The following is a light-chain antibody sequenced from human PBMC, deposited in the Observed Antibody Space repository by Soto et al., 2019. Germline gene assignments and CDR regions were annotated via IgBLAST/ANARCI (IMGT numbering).Light chain of an antibody. Sequence: EIVLTQSPGILSLSPGERASLSCGASRSSSSSFLAWDQQKPGQAPRLLIYGASNRATGIPDRFSGSGSGTDFTLTISRLEPEDFAVYYCQQYGSSSWTFGQGTKVDIK. J-gene: IGKJ1*01. CDR1: RSSSSSF. V-gene: IGKV3-20*01. CDR2: GAS. CDR3: QQYGSSSWT.